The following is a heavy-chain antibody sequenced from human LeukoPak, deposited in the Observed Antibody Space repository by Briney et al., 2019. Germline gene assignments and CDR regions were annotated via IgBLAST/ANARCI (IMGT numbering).Heavy chain of an antibody. CDR2: IIPIFGTA. CDR1: GGTFSSYA. CDR3: ASGAGITMARGVPSTGPWYYMDV. J-gene: IGHJ6*03. Sequence: SVKVSCKASGGTFSSYAISWVRQAPGQGLEWMGGIIPIFGTANYAQKFQGRVTITTDESTSTAYMEPSSLRSEDTAVYYCASGAGITMARGVPSTGPWYYMDVWGKGTTVTVSS. D-gene: IGHD3-10*01. V-gene: IGHV1-69*05.